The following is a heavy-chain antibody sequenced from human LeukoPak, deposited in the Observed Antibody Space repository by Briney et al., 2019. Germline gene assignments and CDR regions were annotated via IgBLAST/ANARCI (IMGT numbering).Heavy chain of an antibody. D-gene: IGHD6-13*01. CDR2: INPNSGGT. Sequence: ASVKVSCKASGYTFTGYYMHWVRQAPGQGLEWMGWINPNSGGTNYAQKFQGRVTMTRDTSISTAYMELSRLRSDDTAVYYCARGRIAAAGTSYYFDYWGQGTLVTVSS. J-gene: IGHJ4*02. CDR3: ARGRIAAAGTSYYFDY. V-gene: IGHV1-2*02. CDR1: GYTFTGYY.